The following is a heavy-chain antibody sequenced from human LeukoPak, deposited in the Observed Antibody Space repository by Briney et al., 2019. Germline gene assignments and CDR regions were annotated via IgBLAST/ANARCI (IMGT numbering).Heavy chain of an antibody. D-gene: IGHD6-13*01. CDR3: ARVGYNSSLPRNYYYYGMDV. J-gene: IGHJ6*04. CDR1: GGSFSGYY. CDR2: INHSGST. V-gene: IGHV4-34*01. Sequence: PSETLSLTCAVYGGSFSGYYWSWIRQPPGKGLEWIGEINHSGSTNYNPSLKSRVTISVDTSKNQFSLKLSSVTAADTAVYYCARVGYNSSLPRNYYYYGMDVWGKGATVTVSS.